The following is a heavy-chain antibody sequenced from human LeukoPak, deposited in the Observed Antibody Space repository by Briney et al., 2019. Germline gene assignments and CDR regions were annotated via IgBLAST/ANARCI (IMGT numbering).Heavy chain of an antibody. CDR2: IYSSGYT. Sequence: SETLSLTGTISGGSSGGYYWSWIRQSAGKGLEWIGRIYSSGYTNYNPSLEGRATLSVDTSKRQVSLELGSVTAADTAMYYCARDVFQVPLGDAFDIWGQGTMVIVSS. CDR3: ARDVFQVPLGDAFDI. CDR1: GGSSGGYY. J-gene: IGHJ3*02. V-gene: IGHV4-4*07. D-gene: IGHD3-16*01.